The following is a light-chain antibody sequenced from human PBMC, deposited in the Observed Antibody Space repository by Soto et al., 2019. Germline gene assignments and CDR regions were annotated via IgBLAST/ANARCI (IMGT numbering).Light chain of an antibody. Sequence: DIQLTQSPSSLSASVGDRVTITCRASQGISSYLAWYQQKPGKAPKLRIYAASTLQSGVPSRFSGSGSGTYFTLTIRSLQTEDVATYYCQRCDNARRVTFGQGTRLEIK. CDR3: QRCDNARRVT. CDR2: AAS. CDR1: QGISSY. J-gene: IGKJ5*01. V-gene: IGKV1-27*01.